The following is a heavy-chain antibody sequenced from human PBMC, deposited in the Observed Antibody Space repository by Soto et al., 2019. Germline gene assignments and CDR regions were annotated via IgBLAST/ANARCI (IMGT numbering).Heavy chain of an antibody. CDR3: AKDYYGSGSYFPFDY. CDR2: ISYDGSNK. D-gene: IGHD3-10*01. V-gene: IGHV3-30*18. CDR1: GFTFSSYG. Sequence: PGGSLILSCAASGFTFSSYGMHWVRQAPGKGLEWVAVISYDGSNKYYADSVKGRFTISRDNSKNTLYLQMNSLRAEDTAVYYCAKDYYGSGSYFPFDYWGQGTLVTVSS. J-gene: IGHJ4*02.